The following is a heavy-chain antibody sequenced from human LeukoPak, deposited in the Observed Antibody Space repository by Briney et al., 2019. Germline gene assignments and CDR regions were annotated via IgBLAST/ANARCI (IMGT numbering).Heavy chain of an antibody. D-gene: IGHD2-2*01. CDR3: ARGVSTSRTLFDWFDP. CDR2: IYYSGST. V-gene: IGHV4-59*01. CDR1: GGSISSYY. Sequence: SETLSLTCTVSGGSISSYYWGWIRQPPGKGLEWIGYIYYSGSTNYNPSLKGRVTISVDTSKNQFSLKLSSVTAADTAVYYCARGVSTSRTLFDWFDPWGQGTLVTVSS. J-gene: IGHJ5*02.